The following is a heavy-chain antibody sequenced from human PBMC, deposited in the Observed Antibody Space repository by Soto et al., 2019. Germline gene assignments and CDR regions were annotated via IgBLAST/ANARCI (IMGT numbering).Heavy chain of an antibody. V-gene: IGHV4-31*03. Sequence: QVQLQESGPGLVKPSQTLSLTCTVSGGSISSGGYYWSWIRQHPGKGLEWIGYIYYSGSTYYNPSHQSRVTISVDTSKNQFSLKLSSVTAADTAVYYCARYCSGGSCYSSHFDYWGQGTLVTVSS. CDR2: IYYSGST. CDR3: ARYCSGGSCYSSHFDY. CDR1: GGSISSGGYY. J-gene: IGHJ4*02. D-gene: IGHD2-15*01.